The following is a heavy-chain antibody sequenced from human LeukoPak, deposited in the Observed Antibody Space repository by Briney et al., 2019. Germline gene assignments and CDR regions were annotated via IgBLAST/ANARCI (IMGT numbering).Heavy chain of an antibody. Sequence: GGSLRLSCAASGFTFSDYYMSWIRQAPGKGLEWVSYISSSGSTIYYADSVKRRFTISRDNAKNSLYLQMNNLRAEDTGVYYCARTDGGIPLYYFDYWGQGTLVTVSS. D-gene: IGHD3-16*01. CDR1: GFTFSDYY. V-gene: IGHV3-11*04. J-gene: IGHJ4*02. CDR3: ARTDGGIPLYYFDY. CDR2: ISSSGSTI.